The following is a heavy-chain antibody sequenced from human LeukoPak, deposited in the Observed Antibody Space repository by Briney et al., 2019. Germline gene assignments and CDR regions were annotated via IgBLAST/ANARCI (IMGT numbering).Heavy chain of an antibody. Sequence: GGSLRLSCAASGFNFDEYAMHWVRQAPGKGLEWVSLISGDGGTTSYADSVKGRFTISRDNSENSLNLQMKSLRSEDTALYYCAKARRSETHYSDFGFWGQGTLVTVCS. D-gene: IGHD3-10*01. CDR3: AKARRSETHYSDFGF. V-gene: IGHV3-43*02. CDR2: ISGDGGTT. CDR1: GFNFDEYA. J-gene: IGHJ4*02.